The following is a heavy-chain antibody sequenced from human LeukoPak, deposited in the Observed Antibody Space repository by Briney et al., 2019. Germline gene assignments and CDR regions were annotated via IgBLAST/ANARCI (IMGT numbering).Heavy chain of an antibody. D-gene: IGHD4-23*01. CDR1: GFTFSSYW. CDR3: ARGLRWCDY. Sequence: PGGSLRLSCAASGFTFSSYWMRWVRQPPGKGLEWVANIKNDGSEKDYVDSVKGRFTISRDNAKNSLYLQMNSLRAEDTAVYYFARGLRWCDYWGQGTLVTVSS. J-gene: IGHJ4*02. V-gene: IGHV3-7*01. CDR2: IKNDGSEK.